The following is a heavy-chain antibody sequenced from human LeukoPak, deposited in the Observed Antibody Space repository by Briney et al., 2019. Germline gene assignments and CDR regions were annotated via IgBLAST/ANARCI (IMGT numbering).Heavy chain of an antibody. CDR1: GGSFSGYY. D-gene: IGHD3-10*01. Sequence: SETLSLTCAVYGGSFSGYYWSWIRQPPGKGLEWIGEINHSGSTNYNPSLKSRVTISVDTSKNQFSLKLSSVTAADTAVYYCARCLNGSGSYYIGSYYYYYMDVWGKGTTVTISS. CDR2: INHSGST. V-gene: IGHV4-34*01. CDR3: ARCLNGSGSYYIGSYYYYYMDV. J-gene: IGHJ6*03.